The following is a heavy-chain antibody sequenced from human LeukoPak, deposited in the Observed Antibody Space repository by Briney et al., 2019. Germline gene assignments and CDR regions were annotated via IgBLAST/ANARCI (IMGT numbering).Heavy chain of an antibody. CDR1: GFTFSSYG. CDR3: AKDLIAYSYGHAGRSNFDY. Sequence: GGSLRLPCAASGFTFSSYGMHWVRQAPGKGLEWVAVISYDGSNKYYADSVKGRFTISRDNSKNTLYLQMNSLRAEDTAVYYCAKDLIAYSYGHAGRSNFDYWGQGTLVTVSS. V-gene: IGHV3-30*18. D-gene: IGHD5-18*01. J-gene: IGHJ4*02. CDR2: ISYDGSNK.